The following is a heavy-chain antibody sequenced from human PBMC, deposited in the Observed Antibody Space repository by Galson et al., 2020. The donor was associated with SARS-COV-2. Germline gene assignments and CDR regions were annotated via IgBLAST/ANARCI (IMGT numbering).Heavy chain of an antibody. CDR3: ASDGGDFWRGYQYNFDW. CDR1: GFTFSNHW. V-gene: IGHV3-7*03. D-gene: IGHD3-3*01. J-gene: IGHJ4*02. CDR2: IQEDGSVQ. Sequence: GESLKISCAASGFTFSNHWMHWVRQAPGKGLEWVANIQEDGSVQYYVDSVKGRFSISRDNAKNSLYLQMNSLRGEDTAVYYCASDGGDFWRGYQYNFDWWGQGTLVTVSA.